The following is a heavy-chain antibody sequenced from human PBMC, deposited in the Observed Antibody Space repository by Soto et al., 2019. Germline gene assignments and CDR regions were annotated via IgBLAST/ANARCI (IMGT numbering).Heavy chain of an antibody. CDR1: GFTFSHYS. CDR2: ISSSSYTM. CDR3: ARDVDY. V-gene: IGHV3-48*02. J-gene: IGHJ4*02. Sequence: EVQLGESGGGLVQPGGSLRLSCAASGFTFSHYSMNWVRQAPGNGLEWVSYISSSSYTMNYADSVKGRFTISRDNAKNSLYLQMNSLRDEDTAVYYCARDVDYWGQGTLVTVSS.